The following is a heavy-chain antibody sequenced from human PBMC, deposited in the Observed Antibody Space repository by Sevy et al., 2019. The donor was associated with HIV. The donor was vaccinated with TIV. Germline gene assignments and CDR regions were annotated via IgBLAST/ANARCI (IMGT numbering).Heavy chain of an antibody. Sequence: GGSLRLSCAASGFTFHGYSMRWVRQPPGKGLEWLAYLSYDGGDISNADSVKGRFTISRDNSKNTLFLQMNRLRPDDTAVYYCARRDSNHHILLDHWGLGVLVTVSS. CDR3: ARRDSNHHILLDH. CDR2: LSYDGGDI. V-gene: IGHV3-30*01. CDR1: GFTFHGYS. J-gene: IGHJ4*02. D-gene: IGHD2-21*01.